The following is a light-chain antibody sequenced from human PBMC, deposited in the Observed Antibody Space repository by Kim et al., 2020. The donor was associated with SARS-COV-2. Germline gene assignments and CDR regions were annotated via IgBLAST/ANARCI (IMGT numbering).Light chain of an antibody. CDR1: HHINTS. CDR3: QQTYDSYT. V-gene: IGKV1-39*01. CDR2: AAS. J-gene: IGKJ2*01. Sequence: DIQMTQSPSSLSASVGDRVTITCRASHHINTSLNWYQHRPGKAPKLLIYAASTLESGVPSRFSGGGSGTDFTLTISSLQPEDLGTYYCQQTYDSYTFGQGTKLEIK.